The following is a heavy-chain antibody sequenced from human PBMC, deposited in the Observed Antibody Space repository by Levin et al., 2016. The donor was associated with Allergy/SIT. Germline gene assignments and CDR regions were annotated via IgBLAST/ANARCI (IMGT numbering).Heavy chain of an antibody. J-gene: IGHJ6*02. CDR1: GGSISSYY. Sequence: SETLSLTCTVSGGSISSYYWSWIRQPPGKGLEWIGYIYYSGSTNYNPSLKSRVTISVDTSKNQFSLKLSSVTAADTAVYYCARRLRYFESGMDVWGQGTTVTVSS. CDR3: ARRLRYFESGMDV. CDR2: IYYSGST. D-gene: IGHD3-9*01. V-gene: IGHV4-59*01.